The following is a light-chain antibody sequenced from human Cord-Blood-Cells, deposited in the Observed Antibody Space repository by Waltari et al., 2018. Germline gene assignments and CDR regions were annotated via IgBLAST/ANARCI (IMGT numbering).Light chain of an antibody. Sequence: DIQMTQSPSTLSASVGDRVTITCRASHSISSWLAWYQQKPGKAPKLLIYKASSLESGVPSRFSGSGSGTEFTLTISSLKPDDVATYYCQQYKSYSQYSFGQGTKLEIK. CDR1: HSISSW. CDR3: QQYKSYSQYS. J-gene: IGKJ2*03. V-gene: IGKV1-5*03. CDR2: KAS.